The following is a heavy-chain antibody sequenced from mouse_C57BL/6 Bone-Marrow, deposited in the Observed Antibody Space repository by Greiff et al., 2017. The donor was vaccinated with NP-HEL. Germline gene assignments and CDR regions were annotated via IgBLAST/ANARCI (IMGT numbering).Heavy chain of an antibody. CDR1: GYTFTSYW. Sequence: QVQLQQPGAELVRPGSSVKLSCKASGYTFTSYWMHWVKQRPIQGLEWIGNIDPSDSEPHYNQKFKDKATLTVDKSSSTAYMQLSSLTSEDSAVYYCARYDYGNYFDYWGQGTTLTVSS. D-gene: IGHD1-1*02. CDR2: IDPSDSEP. V-gene: IGHV1-52*01. CDR3: ARYDYGNYFDY. J-gene: IGHJ2*01.